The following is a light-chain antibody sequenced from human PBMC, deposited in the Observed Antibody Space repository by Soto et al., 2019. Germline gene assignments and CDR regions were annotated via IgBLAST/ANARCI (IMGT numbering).Light chain of an antibody. Sequence: DIQMTQSPSPLSASVGDIVTITCRASQSISSWLAWYQQKPGKAPKLLIYKASSLESGVPSRFSCSGSGTEFTLTISSLQPDDFATDYCQQYNSYLYTFGQGTKLEIK. CDR2: KAS. V-gene: IGKV1-5*03. CDR1: QSISSW. J-gene: IGKJ2*01. CDR3: QQYNSYLYT.